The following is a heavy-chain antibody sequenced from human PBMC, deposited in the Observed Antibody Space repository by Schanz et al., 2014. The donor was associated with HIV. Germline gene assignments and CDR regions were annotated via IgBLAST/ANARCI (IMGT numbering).Heavy chain of an antibody. Sequence: EVQLVESGGGLVQPGGSLRLSCVVSELHFTTYWMTWVRQAPGKGLEWVANIKQDGSEKYYVDSVKGRFTISRDNAKNSLYLQMNSLRADDTAIYYCAREVLGQPFVNYWGQGSLVTVSS. D-gene: IGHD6-13*01. CDR3: AREVLGQPFVNY. CDR1: ELHFTTYW. V-gene: IGHV3-7*01. J-gene: IGHJ4*02. CDR2: IKQDGSEK.